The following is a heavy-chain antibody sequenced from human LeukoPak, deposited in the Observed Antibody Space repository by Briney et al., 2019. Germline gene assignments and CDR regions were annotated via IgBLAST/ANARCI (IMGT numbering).Heavy chain of an antibody. V-gene: IGHV3-23*01. Sequence: GGSLRLSCVASGFTFSSYAMSWVRQAPGKGLEWVSAISGSGGSTYYADSVKGRFTISRDNSKNTLYLQMNSLRAEDTAVYYCAKDVTYSSGWYYFDYWGQGTLATVSS. CDR1: GFTFSSYA. CDR3: AKDVTYSSGWYYFDY. J-gene: IGHJ4*02. D-gene: IGHD6-19*01. CDR2: ISGSGGST.